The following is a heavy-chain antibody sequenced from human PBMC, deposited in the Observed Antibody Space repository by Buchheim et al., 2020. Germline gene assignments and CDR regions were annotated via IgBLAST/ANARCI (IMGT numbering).Heavy chain of an antibody. CDR1: GFTFSNYA. J-gene: IGHJ4*02. D-gene: IGHD1-26*01. CDR3: AKEGAYSGKYLKSRNFAS. Sequence: VQLVESGGGLVQPGGSLRLSCAASGFTFSNYAINWVRQAPGKGLEWVSMTSDSGDSTYYADSVKGRFTNSRDSSKKTLYLQMNSLRAEDTAVYYCAKEGAYSGKYLKSRNFASWGQGTL. CDR2: TSDSGDST. V-gene: IGHV3-23*04.